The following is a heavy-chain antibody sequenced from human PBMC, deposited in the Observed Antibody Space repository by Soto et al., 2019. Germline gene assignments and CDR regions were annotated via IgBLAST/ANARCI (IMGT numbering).Heavy chain of an antibody. CDR3: ARVYGAVSYPRNCFGY. V-gene: IGHV1-8*01. CDR1: GYTFTSYD. Sequence: ASVKVSCKASGYTFTSYDINWVRQATGQGLEWMGWMNPNSGNTGYAQKFQGRVTMTRNTSISTAYMELSSLRSEDTAVYYCARVYGAVSYPRNCFGYWGQGTLGTVSS. CDR2: MNPNSGNT. D-gene: IGHD3-10*01. J-gene: IGHJ4*02.